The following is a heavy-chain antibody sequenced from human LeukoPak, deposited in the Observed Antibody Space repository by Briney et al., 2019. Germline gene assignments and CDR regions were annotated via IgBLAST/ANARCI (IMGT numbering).Heavy chain of an antibody. CDR1: GYSISSGYY. CDR3: ARLGGRTFEVDY. CDR2: INHSGRT. J-gene: IGHJ4*02. D-gene: IGHD3-16*01. V-gene: IGHV4-38-2*02. Sequence: PSETLSLTCTVSGYSISSGYYWGWIRQPPGKGLEWIGEINHSGRTNYNPSLKSRVIMSVDTSKNQFSLKLSSVTAADTAVYYCARLGGRTFEVDYWGQGTLVTVSS.